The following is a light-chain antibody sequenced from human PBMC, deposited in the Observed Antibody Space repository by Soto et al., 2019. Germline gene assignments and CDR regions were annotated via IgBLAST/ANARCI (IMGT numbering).Light chain of an antibody. CDR1: QSVLYSSNNKNY. CDR3: QQYYSTPQT. V-gene: IGKV4-1*01. J-gene: IGKJ1*01. Sequence: DIVMTQSQDSLAVSLGERATINCKSSQSVLYSSNNKNYLAWYQQKPGQPPKLLIYWASTRESGVPDRFSGSGSGTDFTLTISRLQAEDVAVYYCQQYYSTPQTFCQGTKVEIK. CDR2: WAS.